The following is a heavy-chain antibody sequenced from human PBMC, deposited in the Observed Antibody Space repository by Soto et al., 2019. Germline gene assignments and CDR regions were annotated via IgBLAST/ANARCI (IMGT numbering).Heavy chain of an antibody. V-gene: IGHV4-59*01. CDR3: ARAHSYSSSWYYYYYGMDV. J-gene: IGHJ6*02. CDR1: GGSISSYY. CDR2: IYYSGST. D-gene: IGHD6-13*01. Sequence: SETLSLTCTVSGGSISSYYWSWIRQPPGKGLEWIGYIYYSGSTNYNPSLKSRVTISVDTSKNQFSLKLSSVTAADTAVYYCARAHSYSSSWYYYYYGMDVWGQGTTVTVSS.